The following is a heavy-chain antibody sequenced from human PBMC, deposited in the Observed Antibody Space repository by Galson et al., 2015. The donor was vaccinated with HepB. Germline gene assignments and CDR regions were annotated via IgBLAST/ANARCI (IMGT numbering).Heavy chain of an antibody. CDR3: VRGWGGANEEFDY. CDR2: VSFDGRNG. V-gene: IGHV3-30*04. D-gene: IGHD1-26*01. CDR1: GFTLSNYA. J-gene: IGHJ4*02. Sequence: SLRLSCAASGFTLSNYAMHWVRQAPGKGLEWVTVVSFDGRNGYYADSVKGRFTVSRDNSKNTLYLQMNSLRPEDTAVYHCVRGWGGANEEFDYWGQGTLVTVSS.